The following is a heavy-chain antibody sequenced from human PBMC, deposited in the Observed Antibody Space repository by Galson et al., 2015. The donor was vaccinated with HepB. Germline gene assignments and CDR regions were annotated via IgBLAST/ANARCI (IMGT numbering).Heavy chain of an antibody. V-gene: IGHV1-3*04. CDR3: SRDSGRGFYGMDV. CDR2: INTASGRT. D-gene: IGHD3-10*01. J-gene: IGHJ6*02. Sequence: SVKVSGKASGYTLTSYAIHWVRQAPGQRLEWMGWINTASGRTEYSQKFQGTVTITQDTSANTAYMEVSSLRYGDTAVYYCSRDSGRGFYGMDVWGQGTTVIVSS. CDR1: GYTLTSYA.